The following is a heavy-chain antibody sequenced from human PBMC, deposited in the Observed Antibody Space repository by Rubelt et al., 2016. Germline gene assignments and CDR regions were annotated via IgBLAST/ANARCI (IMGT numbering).Heavy chain of an antibody. V-gene: IGHV4-39*01. J-gene: IGHJ4*02. CDR2: IYYSGST. D-gene: IGHD2-2*01. CDR3: ARRLMPSYYFAY. CDR1: SGSISWSSYY. Sequence: QLQLQESGPGLVKPSETLSLTCTVSSGSISWSSYYWGWIRLPPGKGLEWIGTIYYSGSTYYNPSLKSRVTISVDTSKNQFSLKLSSVTAADTALYYCARRLMPSYYFAYWGQGMLVTVSS.